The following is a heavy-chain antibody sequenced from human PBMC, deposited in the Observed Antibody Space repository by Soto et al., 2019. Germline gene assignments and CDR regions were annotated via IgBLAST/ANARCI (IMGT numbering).Heavy chain of an antibody. CDR2: TLSDGGTK. Sequence: EVQLLESGGGLVQPGGSLRLSCAASGFTFANYAMNWVRQAPGRGLEWVAGTLSDGGTKYYADPVKGRFTISRDNSKNTLYLQMNSPRAEDTALYFCAKDFRPDGKYDLDYRGQGTLVAVSS. CDR3: AKDFRPDGKYDLDY. CDR1: GFTFANYA. V-gene: IGHV3-23*01. D-gene: IGHD3-3*01. J-gene: IGHJ4*02.